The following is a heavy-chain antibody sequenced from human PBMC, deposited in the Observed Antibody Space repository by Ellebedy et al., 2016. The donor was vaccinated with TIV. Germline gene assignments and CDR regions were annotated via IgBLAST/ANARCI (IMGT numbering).Heavy chain of an antibody. CDR3: AKDIGHKQLLSHYYYYGMDV. J-gene: IGHJ6*02. D-gene: IGHD2-2*01. V-gene: IGHV3-53*01. CDR2: IYGGGDT. Sequence: GESLKISCAASGFTVSSNYWSWVRQAPGKGLEWVSVIYGGGDTRYADSVKGRFTISRDNSKNTLYLQMNSLRAEDTAVYYCAKDIGHKQLLSHYYYYGMDVWGQGTTVTVSS. CDR1: GFTVSSNY.